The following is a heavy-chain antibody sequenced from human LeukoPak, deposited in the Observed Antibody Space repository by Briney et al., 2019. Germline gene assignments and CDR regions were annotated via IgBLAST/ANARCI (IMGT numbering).Heavy chain of an antibody. CDR1: GFTFSSYG. J-gene: IGHJ4*02. D-gene: IGHD1-26*01. CDR2: IRYDGSNK. V-gene: IGHV3-30*02. Sequence: PGGSLRLSCAASGFTFSSYGMHWVRQAPGKGLEWVAFIRYDGSNKYYADSVKGRFTISRDNSKNSLSLQMNSLRAEDTALYYCAKDGKNYFDYWGQGTLVTVSS. CDR3: AKDGKNYFDY.